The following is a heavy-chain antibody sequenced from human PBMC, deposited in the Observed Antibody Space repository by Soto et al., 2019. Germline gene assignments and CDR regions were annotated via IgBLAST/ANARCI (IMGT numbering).Heavy chain of an antibody. V-gene: IGHV4-30-4*01. CDR2: IYYTGST. J-gene: IGHJ5*02. Sequence: QVHLQESGPGLVKPSQTLSLTCTVSGGSISDGDYYWSWIRQPPGKGLEWIGFIYYTGSTYYNPSLKSRVTISVDTARNQFSLELSSVTAADTAVYYCARVQTAINWIDPWGRGTLVTVSS. CDR3: ARVQTAINWIDP. D-gene: IGHD5-18*01. CDR1: GGSISDGDYY.